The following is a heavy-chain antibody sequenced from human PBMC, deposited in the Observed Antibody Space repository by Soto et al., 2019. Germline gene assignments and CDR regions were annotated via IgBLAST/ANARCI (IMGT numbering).Heavy chain of an antibody. CDR1: VYTLTIYV. D-gene: IGHD6-13*01. V-gene: IGHV1-18*01. J-gene: IGHJ6*02. CDR3: AEGLAAASPKYYYYYYGMDV. Sequence: SVKGACKASVYTLTIYVISWGRQAPGQGLEWMGWISAYHGNTNYAQKIQGRVTITADESTSTAYMELSSLRSDDTAVYYCAEGLAAASPKYYYYYYGMDVWGQGTTVTVSS. CDR2: ISAYHGNT.